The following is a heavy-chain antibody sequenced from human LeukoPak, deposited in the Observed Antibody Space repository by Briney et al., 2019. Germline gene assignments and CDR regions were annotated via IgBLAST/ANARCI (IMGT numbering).Heavy chain of an antibody. CDR2: IIPIFGTA. V-gene: IGHV1-69*13. CDR1: GYTFTDYY. D-gene: IGHD4-23*01. Sequence: SVKVSCKASGYTFTDYYMHWVRQAPGQGLEWMGGIIPIFGTANYAQKFQGRVTITADESTSTAYMELSSLRSEDTAVYYCASTVVNYYYYYYMDVWGKGTTVTVSS. J-gene: IGHJ6*03. CDR3: ASTVVNYYYYYYMDV.